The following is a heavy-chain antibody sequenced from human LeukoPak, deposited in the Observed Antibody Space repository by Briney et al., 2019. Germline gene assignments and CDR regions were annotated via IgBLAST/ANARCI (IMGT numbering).Heavy chain of an antibody. CDR1: GYTFNVYY. J-gene: IGHJ4*02. CDR2: INSNSGAR. CDR3: ARGRGGATTGLDH. Sequence: GASVTVSCKASGYTFNVYYMHWVRQAPGQGLESMGWINSNSGARNYAQKFQGRVTMSRDTSINTAYMELSRLTSDDTAVYYCARGRGGATTGLDHWGQGALVTVSS. V-gene: IGHV1-2*02. D-gene: IGHD1-26*01.